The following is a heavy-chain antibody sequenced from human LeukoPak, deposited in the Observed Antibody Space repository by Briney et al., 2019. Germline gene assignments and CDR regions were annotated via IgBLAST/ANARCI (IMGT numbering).Heavy chain of an antibody. V-gene: IGHV1-18*01. Sequence: ASVKVSCKASGYTFTSYGISWVRQAPGQGLEWMGWISAYNGNTNYAQKLQGRVTMTTDTSTITAYMELRSLRSDDTAVYYCARGLFRLAAAETRAYNWFDPWGQGTLVTVSS. J-gene: IGHJ5*02. CDR2: ISAYNGNT. D-gene: IGHD6-13*01. CDR1: GYTFTSYG. CDR3: ARGLFRLAAAETRAYNWFDP.